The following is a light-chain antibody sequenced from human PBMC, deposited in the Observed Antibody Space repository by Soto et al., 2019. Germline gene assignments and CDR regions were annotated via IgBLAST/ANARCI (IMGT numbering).Light chain of an antibody. J-gene: IGLJ2*01. CDR1: SSEVGGYNY. Sequence: QSALTQPASVSGSPGQSITISCTGTSSEVGGYNYVSWYQQHPGKAPKLMIYEVRNRPSGVSNRFSGSKSGTTAALTISGRQAEDEADYYCSSYTGSSTHVVFCGGTKLTVL. CDR2: EVR. CDR3: SSYTGSSTHVV. V-gene: IGLV2-14*01.